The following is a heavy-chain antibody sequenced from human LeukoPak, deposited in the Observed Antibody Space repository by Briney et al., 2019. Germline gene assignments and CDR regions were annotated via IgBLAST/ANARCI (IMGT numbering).Heavy chain of an antibody. J-gene: IGHJ4*02. Sequence: GGSLRLSCAASGFTFSTYTMHWVRQAPGKGLEWVAVIAYDGSYKYYADSVRGRFTFSRDNSKNTLYLQMSSLRAEDTAVYYCARGSGDFWSGYYRDPYYFDYWGQGTLVTVSS. CDR2: IAYDGSYK. CDR1: GFTFSTYT. D-gene: IGHD3-3*01. V-gene: IGHV3-30*04. CDR3: ARGSGDFWSGYYRDPYYFDY.